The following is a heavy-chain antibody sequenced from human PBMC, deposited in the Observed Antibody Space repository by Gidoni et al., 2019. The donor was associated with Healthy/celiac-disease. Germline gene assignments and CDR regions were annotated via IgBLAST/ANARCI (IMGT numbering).Heavy chain of an antibody. J-gene: IGHJ4*02. CDR3: ARDQVDTAMVPSY. CDR2: IWYDGRNK. V-gene: IGHV3-33*01. Sequence: QVQLVASGGGVVQPGRSLRLSCAASGFTFRSYGMHWVRQAPGKGLEWVAVIWYDGRNKYYADSVKGRFTSSRDNSKNTLYLQMNSLRAEDTAVYYCARDQVDTAMVPSYWGQGTLVTVSS. CDR1: GFTFRSYG. D-gene: IGHD5-18*01.